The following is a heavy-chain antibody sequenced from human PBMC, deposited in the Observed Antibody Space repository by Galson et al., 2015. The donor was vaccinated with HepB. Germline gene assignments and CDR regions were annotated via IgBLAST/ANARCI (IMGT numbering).Heavy chain of an antibody. D-gene: IGHD6-19*01. Sequence: SVKVSCKASGYTFTGYYMHWVRQAPGQGLEWMGWINPNCGGTNYAQKFQGRVTMTRDTSISTAYMELSRLRSDDTAVYYCAWSIAVAWGYFDYWGQGTLVTVSS. V-gene: IGHV1-2*02. CDR3: AWSIAVAWGYFDY. J-gene: IGHJ4*02. CDR1: GYTFTGYY. CDR2: INPNCGGT.